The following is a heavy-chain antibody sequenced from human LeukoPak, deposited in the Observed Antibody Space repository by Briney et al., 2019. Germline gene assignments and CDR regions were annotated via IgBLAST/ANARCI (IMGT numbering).Heavy chain of an antibody. J-gene: IGHJ6*02. Sequence: GRSLSLSCAASGFTFKDYAMHWVRHAPGTGLEWVSGISWNSAGIIYADSVKGRFTISRDNSKNTLYLQMHSLRAEDTAVYYCAKQQTHSGYYYSAMDVWGQGTTVTVSS. D-gene: IGHD2-21*01. CDR3: AKQQTHSGYYYSAMDV. CDR1: GFTFKDYA. CDR2: ISWNSAGI. V-gene: IGHV3-9*01.